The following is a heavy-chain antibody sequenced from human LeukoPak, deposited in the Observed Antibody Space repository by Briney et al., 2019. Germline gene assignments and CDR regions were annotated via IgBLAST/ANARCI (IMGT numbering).Heavy chain of an antibody. Sequence: SQTLSLTCAISGDSVSSDSAAWNWISQSPSTGLDWVGRTFYRFKWYNDYAVSVKSRITITPDTSKNQFSRQLNSVTPEDTAVYYCARSVNNWFDPWGQGTLVTVSS. CDR1: GDSVSSDSAA. D-gene: IGHD2-8*01. CDR3: ARSVNNWFDP. J-gene: IGHJ5*02. CDR2: TFYRFKWYN. V-gene: IGHV6-1*01.